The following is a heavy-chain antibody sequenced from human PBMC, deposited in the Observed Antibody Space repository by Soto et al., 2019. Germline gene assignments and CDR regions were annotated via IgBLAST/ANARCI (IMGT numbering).Heavy chain of an antibody. CDR1: GFTFSSYA. CDR2: ISGSGGST. CDR3: SKSKPGSWYYFYY. D-gene: IGHD6-13*01. Sequence: GGSLRLSCAASGFTFSSYAMSWVRQAPGKGLEWVSAISGSGGSTYYADSVKGRFTISRGNSKNTLYLQMNSLRAEDTAVYYCSKSKPGSWYYFYYWGQGSLVTVSS. V-gene: IGHV3-23*01. J-gene: IGHJ4*02.